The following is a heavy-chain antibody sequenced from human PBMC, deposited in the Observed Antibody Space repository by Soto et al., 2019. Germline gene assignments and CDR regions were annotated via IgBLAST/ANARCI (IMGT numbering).Heavy chain of an antibody. CDR3: ARESGGATATLDYYYFYMDV. D-gene: IGHD5-12*01. V-gene: IGHV1-2*04. Sequence: QVQLVQSGAVVKEPGASVTVSCRASGDRFTDYYMHWVRQAPGQGLEWMGWINPNSGVTKYAQKFRGWVTMTRDTSIRTVYMQLSRLGFGDTAIYYCARESGGATATLDYYYFYMDVWGTGTTVTVSS. CDR2: INPNSGVT. J-gene: IGHJ6*03. CDR1: GDRFTDYY.